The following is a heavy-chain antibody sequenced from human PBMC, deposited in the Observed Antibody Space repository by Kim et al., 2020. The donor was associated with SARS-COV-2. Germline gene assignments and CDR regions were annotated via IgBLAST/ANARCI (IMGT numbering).Heavy chain of an antibody. D-gene: IGHD4-4*01. CDR1: GGSISSNYYY. CDR3: ATVSRLGRVVPRQTNDYSNYCDY. V-gene: IGHV4-39*01. J-gene: IGHJ4*02. CDR2: IYHSGST. Sequence: SETLSLTCTVSGGSISSNYYYWGWIRQPPGEGLEWIASIYHSGSTFYNPSLKSRATISVDTSKNQFSLRLGSVTAADTAVYYCATVSRLGRVVPRQTNDYSNYCDYWGQGTLVTVSS.